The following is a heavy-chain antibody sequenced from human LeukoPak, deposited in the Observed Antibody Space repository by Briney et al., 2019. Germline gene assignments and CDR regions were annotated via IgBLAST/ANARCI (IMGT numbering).Heavy chain of an antibody. CDR3: ARGSGSYSFNLLGFDP. J-gene: IGHJ5*02. CDR1: GFTFSSYS. V-gene: IGHV3-48*01. Sequence: GDSLRLSCAASGFTFSSYSLNWVRQAPGKGLEWVSYISSSSSTIYYADSVKGRFTISRDNAKNSLYLQMNSLRAEDTAVYYCARGSGSYSFNLLGFDPWGQGTLVTVSS. CDR2: ISSSSSTI. D-gene: IGHD1-26*01.